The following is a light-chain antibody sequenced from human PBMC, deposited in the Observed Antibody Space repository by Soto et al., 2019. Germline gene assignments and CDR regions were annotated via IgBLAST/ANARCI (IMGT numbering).Light chain of an antibody. CDR3: VAWDDSLSGRV. CDR1: SSNIGSNY. CDR2: RNN. V-gene: IGLV1-47*01. Sequence: QSALNQPPSASGTPGQRVTISCSGSSSNIGSNYVYWYQQLPGTAPKLLIYRNNQRPSGVPDRFSGSKSGTSASLAISGLRSEDEADYYCVAWDDSLSGRVFGTGTKVTVL. J-gene: IGLJ1*01.